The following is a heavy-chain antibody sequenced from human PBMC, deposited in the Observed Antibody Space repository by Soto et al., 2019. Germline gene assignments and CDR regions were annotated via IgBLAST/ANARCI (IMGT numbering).Heavy chain of an antibody. Sequence: AGGSLRLSCAASGFTFSSYGMHWVRQAPGKGLEWVAVIWYDGSNKYYADSVKGRFTISRGNSKNTLYLQMNSLRAEDTAVYYCARPGYNYYDSSGYYYGYGVLDYWGQGTLVTVSS. CDR1: GFTFSSYG. CDR3: ARPGYNYYDSSGYYYGYGVLDY. V-gene: IGHV3-33*01. D-gene: IGHD3-22*01. J-gene: IGHJ4*02. CDR2: IWYDGSNK.